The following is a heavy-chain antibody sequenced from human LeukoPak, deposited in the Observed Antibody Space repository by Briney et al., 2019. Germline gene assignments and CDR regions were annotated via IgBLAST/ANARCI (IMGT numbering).Heavy chain of an antibody. V-gene: IGHV4-39*01. CDR3: ARKITVWGSYPRHLSPFDY. D-gene: IGHD3-16*02. CDR1: GGSISSSSYY. Sequence: SETLSLTCTVSGGSISSSSYYWGWIRQPPGKGLEWIGSIYYSGSTYYNPSLKSRVTISVDTSKHQFCLQLSSVTAADTAVYYCARKITVWGSYPRHLSPFDYWGQGTLVTVSS. CDR2: IYYSGST. J-gene: IGHJ4*02.